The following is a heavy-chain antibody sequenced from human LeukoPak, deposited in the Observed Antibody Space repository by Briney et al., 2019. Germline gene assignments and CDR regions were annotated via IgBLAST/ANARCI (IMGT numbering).Heavy chain of an antibody. CDR2: ISGGTT. J-gene: IGHJ4*02. Sequence: GGSLRLSCTASGFTLGDYLTSWFRQAPGKGLEWIGFISGGTTEYAASVKGRFTISRDDSTSIAYLQMNSLTTEDTAVYYCSRGSGWLSVYWGQGTLVTVSS. CDR1: GFTLGDYL. CDR3: SRGSGWLSVY. V-gene: IGHV3-49*03. D-gene: IGHD6-19*01.